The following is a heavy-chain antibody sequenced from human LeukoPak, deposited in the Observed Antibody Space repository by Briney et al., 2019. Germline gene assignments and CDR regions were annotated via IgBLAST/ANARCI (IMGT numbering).Heavy chain of an antibody. CDR1: GFTFSSYW. J-gene: IGHJ4*02. Sequence: GGSLRLSCAASGFTFSSYWMHWVRQAPGKGLVWVSRINSDGGSTSYADSVKGRFTISRDNAKNTLYLQMNSLRDEDTAVYYCARGFNNFGSGSQIPFDCWGQGILVTVSS. CDR2: INSDGGST. V-gene: IGHV3-74*01. D-gene: IGHD3-10*01. CDR3: ARGFNNFGSGSQIPFDC.